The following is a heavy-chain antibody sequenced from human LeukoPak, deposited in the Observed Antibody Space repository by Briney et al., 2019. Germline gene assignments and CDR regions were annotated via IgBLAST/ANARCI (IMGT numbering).Heavy chain of an antibody. CDR3: ARDRVAGTCGYYYGMDV. Sequence: SETLSLTCTVSVDSISSYNRCCIPQPPGKGLEWIGHIYYSGSTNYNPSLKSRVTISVDTSKTQLSLKLSSVTAADTAVYYCARDRVAGTCGYYYGMDVWGQGTTVTVSS. J-gene: IGHJ6*02. CDR1: VDSISSYN. V-gene: IGHV4-59*01. D-gene: IGHD6-19*01. CDR2: IYYSGST.